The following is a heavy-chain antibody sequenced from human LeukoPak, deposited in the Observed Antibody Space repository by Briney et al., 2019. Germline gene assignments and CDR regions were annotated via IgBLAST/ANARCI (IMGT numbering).Heavy chain of an antibody. D-gene: IGHD3-16*02. Sequence: GGSLRLSCAASGFTFDDFGMTWVRQAPGKGLEWVSGINWNGGGTGYADSVKGRFTISRDNAKKIPYLQMNSLRVEDTAVYYCARWELSGRVMERLSWIDHWGQGALVTVSS. V-gene: IGHV3-20*04. CDR3: ARWELSGRVMERLSWIDH. CDR1: GFTFDDFG. CDR2: INWNGGGT. J-gene: IGHJ4*02.